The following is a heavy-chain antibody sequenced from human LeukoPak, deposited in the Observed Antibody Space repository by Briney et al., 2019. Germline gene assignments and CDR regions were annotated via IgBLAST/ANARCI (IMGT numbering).Heavy chain of an antibody. D-gene: IGHD2-15*01. CDR3: ALRSRLRGWFDP. CDR2: IKHSGST. Sequence: SETLSLTCAVYGGSFSGYYWSWIRQPPGKGLEWIGEIKHSGSTNYNPSLKSRVTISVDTSKNQFSLKLSSVTAADTAVYYCALRSRLRGWFDPWGQGTLVTVSS. V-gene: IGHV4-34*01. J-gene: IGHJ5*02. CDR1: GGSFSGYY.